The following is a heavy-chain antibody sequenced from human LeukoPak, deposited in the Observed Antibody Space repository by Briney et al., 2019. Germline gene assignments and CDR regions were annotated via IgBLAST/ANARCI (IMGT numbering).Heavy chain of an antibody. Sequence: PSETLSLTCDVYGESFSGYYWSWIRQPPGKGLEWIGEVNHSGSTNYTPSLKSRVTFSLDTSKNQFSLKLSSVTAADTAVYFCASAYTNYWYFDLWGRGTLVTVSS. CDR1: GESFSGYY. D-gene: IGHD3-16*01. CDR2: VNHSGST. V-gene: IGHV4-34*01. CDR3: ASAYTNYWYFDL. J-gene: IGHJ2*01.